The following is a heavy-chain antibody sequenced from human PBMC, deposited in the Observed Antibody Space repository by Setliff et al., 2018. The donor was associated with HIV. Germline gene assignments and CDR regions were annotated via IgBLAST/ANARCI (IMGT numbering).Heavy chain of an antibody. Sequence: GSLRLSCAASGFTFSSYAMSWVRQAPGKGLEWVSAISGSGGSTYYADSVKGRFTISRDNSNNALHLQMHSLTAEDTAVYYCAKDIVVVIGPPFQHWGQGTLVTVSS. CDR2: ISGSGGST. D-gene: IGHD3-22*01. CDR1: GFTFSSYA. CDR3: AKDIVVVIGPPFQH. V-gene: IGHV3-23*01. J-gene: IGHJ1*01.